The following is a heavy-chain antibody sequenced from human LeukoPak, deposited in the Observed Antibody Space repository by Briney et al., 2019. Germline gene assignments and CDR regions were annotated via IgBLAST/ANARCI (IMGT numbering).Heavy chain of an antibody. CDR2: ISKSGDHT. V-gene: IGHV3-23*01. J-gene: IGHJ6*02. Sequence: LXLSCAVSGLTFNNYAMSWVRQAPGKGLEWVSAISKSGDHTYYAASAKGRFTIYRDNSKNTQYLQMNSLRAEDTAVYYCATSWGPDTSAFRWGRDGMDVWGQGTTVIVS. CDR1: GLTFNNYA. D-gene: IGHD3-16*01. CDR3: ATSWGPDTSAFRWGRDGMDV.